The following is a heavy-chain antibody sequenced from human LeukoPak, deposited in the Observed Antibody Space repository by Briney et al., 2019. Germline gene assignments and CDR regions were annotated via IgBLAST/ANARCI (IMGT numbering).Heavy chain of an antibody. CDR1: GFAFSSHG. CDR2: IWYDGREK. V-gene: IGHV3-33*06. CDR3: GKDLGSSARYLDRVDY. J-gene: IGHJ4*02. D-gene: IGHD2-2*01. Sequence: PGGSLRLSCGASGFAFSSHGMHWVRQAPGKGLEGLTIIWYDGREKYYADSVKGRFTVSRDNSKNTVYLQMNSLRAEDTAVYYCGKDLGSSARYLDRVDYWGQGTLVTVSS.